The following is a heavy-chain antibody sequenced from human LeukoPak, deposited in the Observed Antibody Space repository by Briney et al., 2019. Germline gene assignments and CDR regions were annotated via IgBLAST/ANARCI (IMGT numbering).Heavy chain of an antibody. CDR3: ARGPPRGKYYNMDV. CDR1: LFTLISVD. Sequence: PLGSLRLSCADPLFTLISVDMHWVRQPTEQGLGWVSTIGTASEKYYPGFVEGRFTLSRDNAKNSLYLQMNSLTAGDTAVYYCARGPPRGKYYNMDVWGKGTTVTVSS. J-gene: IGHJ6*03. D-gene: IGHD1-1*01. CDR2: IGTASEK. V-gene: IGHV3-13*01.